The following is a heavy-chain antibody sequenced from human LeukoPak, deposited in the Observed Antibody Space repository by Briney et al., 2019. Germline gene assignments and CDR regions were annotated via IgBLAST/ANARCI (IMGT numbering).Heavy chain of an antibody. CDR2: IYSVGNT. V-gene: IGHV3-66*01. D-gene: IGHD6-13*01. CDR1: GFTVSSNY. Sequence: PGGSLRLSCAASGFTVSSNYMSWVRQAPGKGLEWVSVIYSVGNTYYADSVKGRFTISRDYSKDTLYLQMNSLRDEDTAVYYCAAGGKAAAGNYFDYWGQGTLVTVSS. CDR3: AAGGKAAAGNYFDY. J-gene: IGHJ4*02.